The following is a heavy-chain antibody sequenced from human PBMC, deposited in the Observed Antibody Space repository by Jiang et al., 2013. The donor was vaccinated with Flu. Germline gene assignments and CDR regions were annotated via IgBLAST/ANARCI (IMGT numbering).Heavy chain of an antibody. CDR3: ARGVSTVTTHFDY. V-gene: IGHV4-59*01. J-gene: IGHJ4*02. CDR2: IYYSGST. CDR1: GGSTSSYY. D-gene: IGHD4-17*01. Sequence: GPGLVKPSETLSLTCTVSGGSTSSYYWSWIRQPQGKGLEWIGYIYYSGSTNYNPSLKSRVTISVDTSKNQFSLKLSSVTAADTAVYYCARGVSTVTTHFDYWGQGTLVTVSS.